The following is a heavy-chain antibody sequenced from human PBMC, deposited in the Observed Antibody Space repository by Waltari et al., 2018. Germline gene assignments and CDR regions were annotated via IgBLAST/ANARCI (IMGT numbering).Heavy chain of an antibody. Sequence: QVQLQESGPGLVKPSETLSLTCTVSGGSINSYYWSWIRQPAGEGLEWIGRFYTSGSTNYNPSLKSRVTMSVDTSKKQFSLKLSSVTAADTAIYYCARETYGIDVWGQGTTVTVSS. CDR2: FYTSGST. CDR3: ARETYGIDV. J-gene: IGHJ6*02. V-gene: IGHV4-4*07. CDR1: GGSINSYY.